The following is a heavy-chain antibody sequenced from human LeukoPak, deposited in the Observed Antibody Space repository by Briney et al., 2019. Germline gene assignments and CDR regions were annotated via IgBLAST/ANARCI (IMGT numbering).Heavy chain of an antibody. CDR1: GFTFSSHA. J-gene: IGHJ6*02. CDR3: AREAQGYYYYYYGMDV. Sequence: GGSLRLSCGASGFTFSSHAMSWVRQAPGKGLEWVSGMAGSGSSTYYADSVKGRFTISRDNSKNSLYLQMNSLRAEDTAVYYCAREAQGYYYYYYGMDVWGQGTTVTVSS. V-gene: IGHV3-23*01. CDR2: MAGSGSST.